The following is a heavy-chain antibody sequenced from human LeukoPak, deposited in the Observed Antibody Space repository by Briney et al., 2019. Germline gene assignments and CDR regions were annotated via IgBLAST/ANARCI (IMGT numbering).Heavy chain of an antibody. CDR1: GFTVSSSF. D-gene: IGHD3-16*01. CDR3: AKGRRGVSYVHYFDS. V-gene: IGHV3-53*05. J-gene: IGHJ4*02. Sequence: PGGSLRLSCVGSGFTVSSSFMSWVRQAPGKGLEWVSNLYNDAFDSATHYADSVKGRFTISRDNSNNTLFLHMNSLRPDDTAVYYCAKGRRGVSYVHYFDSWGRGALVSVS. CDR2: LYNDAFDSAT.